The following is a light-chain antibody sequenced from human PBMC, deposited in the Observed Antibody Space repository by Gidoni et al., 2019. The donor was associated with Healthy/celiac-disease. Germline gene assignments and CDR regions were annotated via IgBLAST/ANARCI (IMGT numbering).Light chain of an antibody. CDR1: QSVSSSY. J-gene: IGKJ2*01. V-gene: IGKV3-20*01. Sequence: ETVLTQSPGTLSLSPGERATLPCRASQSVSSSYLAWYQQKPGHAPRLLIYGASSTATGIPVRFSGSGSGTAFTLTISRLEPEDFAVYYCQQYGSSPPYTFGQGTKLEIK. CDR3: QQYGSSPPYT. CDR2: GAS.